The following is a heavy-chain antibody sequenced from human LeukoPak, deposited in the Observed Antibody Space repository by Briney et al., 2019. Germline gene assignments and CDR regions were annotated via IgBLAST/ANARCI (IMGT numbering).Heavy chain of an antibody. V-gene: IGHV4-39*07. CDR3: ARTTEAHSWRTRYYDYYMDV. CDR2: IYYSGNT. J-gene: IGHJ6*03. D-gene: IGHD6-13*01. CDR1: GGSISSSSYY. Sequence: PSETLSLTCTVSGGSISSSSYYWGWLRQPPGKGLERIGSIYYSGNTYYNPSLKSLVTISVDTPNNPHSLKLTSVTVADTAVYFCARTTEAHSWRTRYYDYYMDVWGKGTTVTVSS.